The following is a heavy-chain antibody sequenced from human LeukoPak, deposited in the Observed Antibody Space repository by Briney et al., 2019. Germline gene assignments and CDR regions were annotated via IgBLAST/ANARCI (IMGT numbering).Heavy chain of an antibody. CDR1: GFTFSSYA. J-gene: IGHJ6*03. V-gene: IGHV3-30*04. D-gene: IGHD4-17*01. CDR2: ISYDGSNK. CDR3: ARGLREYYYMDV. Sequence: GVLRLSCAAHGFTFSSYAMQWVRPAPGKGMGWVAVISYDGSNKYYADSVKGRFTISRDNSKNTLYLQMNSLSAEDTAVYYCARGLREYYYMDVWGKGTTVTVSS.